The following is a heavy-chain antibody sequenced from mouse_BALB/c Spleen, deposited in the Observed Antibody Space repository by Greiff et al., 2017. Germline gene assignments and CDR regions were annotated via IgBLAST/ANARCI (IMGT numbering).Heavy chain of an antibody. CDR1: GFNIKDTY. CDR3: ARLRYYGSSSWFAY. D-gene: IGHD1-1*01. V-gene: IGHV14-3*02. J-gene: IGHJ3*01. Sequence: VQLKQSGAELVKPGASVKLSCTASGFNIKDTYMHWVKQRPEQGLEWIGRIDPANGNTKYDPKFQGKATITADTSSNTAYLQLSSLTSEDTAVYYCARLRYYGSSSWFAYWGQGTLVTVSA. CDR2: IDPANGNT.